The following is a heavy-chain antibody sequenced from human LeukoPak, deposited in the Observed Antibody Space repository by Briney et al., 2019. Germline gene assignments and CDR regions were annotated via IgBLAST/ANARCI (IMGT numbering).Heavy chain of an antibody. CDR2: INTNTGNP. D-gene: IGHD3-10*01. Sequence: ASVKVSCKASGYTFTSYAMNWVRQAPGQGLEWMGWINTNTGNPTYAQGFTGRFVFSLDTSVSTAYLQISSLKAEDTAVYYCARRLWFGESLQEGNFDYWGQGTLVTVSS. J-gene: IGHJ4*02. CDR1: GYTFTSYA. CDR3: ARRLWFGESLQEGNFDY. V-gene: IGHV7-4-1*02.